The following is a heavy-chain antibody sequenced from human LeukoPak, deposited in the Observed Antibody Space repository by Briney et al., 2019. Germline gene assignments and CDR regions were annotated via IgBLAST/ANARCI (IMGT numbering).Heavy chain of an antibody. CDR1: GGSFSGYY. CDR2: INHSGST. D-gene: IGHD3-9*01. V-gene: IGHV4-34*01. CDR3: ARLGENYDILPGAPVWYFDL. J-gene: IGHJ2*01. Sequence: SETLSLTCAVYGGSFSGYYWSWIRQPPGKGLEWIGEINHSGSTNYNPSLKSRVTISVDTSKNQFSLKLSSVTAADTAVYYCARLGENYDILPGAPVWYFDLWGRGPLVTVSS.